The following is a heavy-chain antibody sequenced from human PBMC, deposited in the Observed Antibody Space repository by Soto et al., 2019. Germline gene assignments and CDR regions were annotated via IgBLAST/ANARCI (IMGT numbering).Heavy chain of an antibody. D-gene: IGHD5-12*01. J-gene: IGHJ5*02. Sequence: QVHLQESGPGLVKPSQTLSLACTVTGYSMERSGDYWSWIRQVPGQGLEWLGYIFFSGTTYYNPSFKSRVIMSVDTSRNQFFLNLTAVTAADTGVYYCARELLATTRGWFDPWGQGTLVRVSS. CDR2: IFFSGTT. CDR1: GYSMERSGDY. V-gene: IGHV4-31*03. CDR3: ARELLATTRGWFDP.